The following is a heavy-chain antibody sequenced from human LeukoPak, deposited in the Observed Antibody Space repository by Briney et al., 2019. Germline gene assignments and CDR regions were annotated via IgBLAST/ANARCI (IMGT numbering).Heavy chain of an antibody. Sequence: SETQSLTCTVSGGSISGYYWSWIRQPPGKGLEWIGYIYYSGSTNYNPSLKSRVTISVDTSKHQFSLKLSAVTAADTAVYYCARARSSTSSFDPWGQGTLVTVSS. CDR3: ARARSSTSSFDP. D-gene: IGHD2-2*01. CDR2: IYYSGST. V-gene: IGHV4-59*08. CDR1: GGSISGYY. J-gene: IGHJ5*02.